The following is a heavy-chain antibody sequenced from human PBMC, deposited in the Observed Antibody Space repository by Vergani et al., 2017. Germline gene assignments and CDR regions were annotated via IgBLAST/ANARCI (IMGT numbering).Heavy chain of an antibody. CDR2: INPSGGHT. J-gene: IGHJ4*02. Sequence: QVPAVQSGAEGKKSGASVKVSCKTSGYTFSNYYMHWVRQAPGQGLEWMGIINPSGGHTNYAQKFQGRVTMTRDTSTNTVYMELSSLRSEDTAIYCCARGDYGILSGYGYWGQGTLVTVSA. V-gene: IGHV1-46*03. D-gene: IGHD3-9*01. CDR3: ARGDYGILSGYGY. CDR1: GYTFSNYY.